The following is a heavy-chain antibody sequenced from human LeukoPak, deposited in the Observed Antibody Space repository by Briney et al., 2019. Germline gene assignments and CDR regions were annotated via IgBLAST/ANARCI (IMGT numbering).Heavy chain of an antibody. CDR1: GGTFSSYA. V-gene: IGHV1-69*13. J-gene: IGHJ6*03. D-gene: IGHD6-6*01. CDR2: IIPIFGTA. CDR3: ARERGRRSSSSNYYYYYMDV. Sequence: SVKVSCKASGGTFSSYAISLVRQAPGQGLEWMGGIIPIFGTANYAQKFQGRVTLTADESTSTAYMELSSLRAEDTAVYYCARERGRRSSSSNYYYYYMDVWGKGTRSPSP.